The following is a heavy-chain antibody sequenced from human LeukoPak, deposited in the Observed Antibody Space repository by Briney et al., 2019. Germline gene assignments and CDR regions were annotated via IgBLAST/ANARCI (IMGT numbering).Heavy chain of an antibody. CDR1: GYTFTSYD. V-gene: IGHV1-8*01. D-gene: IGHD5-18*01. CDR2: MNPNSGNT. J-gene: IGHJ4*02. CDR3: ARGPGSGYSYGLSGY. Sequence: ASVKVSCKASGYTFTSYDINWVRQAAGQGLEWRGWMNPNSGNTGYAQKFQGRVTMTRNTSISTAYMELSSLRSEDTAVYYCARGPGSGYSYGLSGYWGQGTLVTVSS.